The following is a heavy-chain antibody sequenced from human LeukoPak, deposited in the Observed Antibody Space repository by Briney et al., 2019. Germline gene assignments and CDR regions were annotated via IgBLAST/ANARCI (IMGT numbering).Heavy chain of an antibody. CDR1: GYSFTSYW. D-gene: IGHD6-19*01. CDR3: AITTVAGLLFDY. J-gene: IGHJ4*02. CDR2: IDPSDSYT. V-gene: IGHV5-10-1*01. Sequence: GESLKISCKGSGYSFTSYWISWVRQMPGNGLEWMGRIDPSDSYTNYSPSFQGHVTISADKSISTAYLQWSSLKASDTAMYYCAITTVAGLLFDYWGQGTLVTVSS.